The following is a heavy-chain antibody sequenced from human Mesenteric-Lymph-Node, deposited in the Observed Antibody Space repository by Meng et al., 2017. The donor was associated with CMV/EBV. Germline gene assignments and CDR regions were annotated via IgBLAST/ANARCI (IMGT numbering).Heavy chain of an antibody. CDR2: ISSSSSTI. V-gene: IGHV3-48*01. J-gene: IGHJ4*02. CDR3: AKDPPWLAA. D-gene: IGHD2-15*01. CDR1: GFTFSSYS. Sequence: GGSLRLSCAASGFTFSSYSMNWVRQAPGKGLEWVSYISSSSSTIYYADSVKGRFTISRDNSKNTLYLQMNSLRAEDTAVYYCAKDPPWLAAWGQGTLVTVSS.